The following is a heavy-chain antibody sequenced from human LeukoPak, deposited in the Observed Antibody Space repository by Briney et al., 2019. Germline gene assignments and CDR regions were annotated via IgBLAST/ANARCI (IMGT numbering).Heavy chain of an antibody. V-gene: IGHV3-72*01. CDR1: GFTFSEYY. CDR2: TRNKANSHST. D-gene: IGHD5-12*01. CDR3: TSCAYDYRFFEN. J-gene: IGHJ4*02. Sequence: GGSLRLSCVASGFTFSEYYMDWVRQAPGKGLGWVARTRNKANSHSTEYAASVKGRFTISRDDSQNSLYLQMNSLKTEDTAVYYCTSCAYDYRFFENWGQGTLVTVSS.